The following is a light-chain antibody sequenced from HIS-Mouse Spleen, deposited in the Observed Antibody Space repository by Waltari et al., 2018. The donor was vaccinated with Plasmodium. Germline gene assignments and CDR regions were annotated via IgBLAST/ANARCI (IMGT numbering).Light chain of an antibody. CDR1: RSDVGGSNY. CDR3: CSYAGSYTYV. V-gene: IGLV2-11*01. Sequence: QSALTQPRSVSGSPGQSVTISCTGTRSDVGGSNYVSWYQHNPGKAPKLMIYYVSKRPSVVPARCSGSKSGNTASLTISGLQAEDEADYYCCSYAGSYTYVFGTGTKVTVL. J-gene: IGLJ1*01. CDR2: YVS.